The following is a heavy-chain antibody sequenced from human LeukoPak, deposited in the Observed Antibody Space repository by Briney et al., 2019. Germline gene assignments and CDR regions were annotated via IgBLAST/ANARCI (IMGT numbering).Heavy chain of an antibody. V-gene: IGHV2-5*01. J-gene: IGHJ6*03. CDR3: ARIRYGDNYYYYYYMDV. CDR2: IYWNDDK. CDR1: GFSLSTSGVG. D-gene: IGHD4-17*01. Sequence: SGPTLVNPTQTLTLTCTFSGFSLSTSGVGVSWIRQPPGKALEWLALIYWNDDKRYSPSLKSRLTITKDTSKNQVVLTMTNMDPVDTATYYCARIRYGDNYYYYYYMDVWGKGTTVTVSS.